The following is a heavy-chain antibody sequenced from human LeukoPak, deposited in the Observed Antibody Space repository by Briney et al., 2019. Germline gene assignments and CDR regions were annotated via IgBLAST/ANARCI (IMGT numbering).Heavy chain of an antibody. Sequence: ASVKVSCKASGGTFSSYYMHWARQAPGQGLEWMGWINPNSGGTNYAQKFQGRVTMTRDTSISTAYMELSRLRSDDTAVYYCARASVTTRAGSFDIWGQGTMVTVSS. D-gene: IGHD4-17*01. V-gene: IGHV1-2*02. CDR1: GGTFSSYY. CDR3: ARASVTTRAGSFDI. J-gene: IGHJ3*02. CDR2: INPNSGGT.